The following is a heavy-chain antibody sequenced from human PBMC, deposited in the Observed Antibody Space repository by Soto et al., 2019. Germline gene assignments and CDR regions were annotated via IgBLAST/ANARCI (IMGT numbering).Heavy chain of an antibody. CDR2: ISAYNGNT. CDR3: ARGRQNGYYESRAMVDY. V-gene: IGHV1-18*01. Sequence: QVQLVQSGAEVKKPGASVKVSCKASGYTFTSYGISWVRQAPGQGLEWMGWISAYNGNTNYAQKLQGRVTMTTDTSTSKDERELRSLRADDAAVYYGARGRQNGYYESRAMVDYRGEGTVVTVS. D-gene: IGHD3-22*01. CDR1: GYTFTSYG. J-gene: IGHJ4*02.